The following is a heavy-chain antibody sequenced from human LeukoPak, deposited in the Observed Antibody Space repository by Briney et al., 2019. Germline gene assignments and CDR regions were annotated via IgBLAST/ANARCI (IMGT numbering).Heavy chain of an antibody. CDR1: GFIFSTSE. CDR2: ISGGGTTI. J-gene: IGHJ4*02. V-gene: IGHV3-48*03. Sequence: GGSLRLSCAASGFIFSTSEMNWGRQAPGKGLEWVSYISGGGTTIKYADSVRGRFTISTDNAKNSLYLPMDSLRDEDTAVYYCARDAPPQYATGWVFFALCGQGTLFTVSS. D-gene: IGHD6-19*01. CDR3: ARDAPPQYATGWVFFAL.